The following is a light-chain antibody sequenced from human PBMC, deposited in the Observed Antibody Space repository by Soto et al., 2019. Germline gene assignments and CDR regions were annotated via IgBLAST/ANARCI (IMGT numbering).Light chain of an antibody. Sequence: DIQMTQSPSSLSASVGDRVTITCRASQSISSYLNWYQQKPGKAPKLLIYAASSLQSGVPSRFSGSGSGTDFTLSISILQPEDFATYFCQQSYSTPPTFVQGTKLEIK. V-gene: IGKV1-39*01. CDR2: AAS. CDR1: QSISSY. CDR3: QQSYSTPPT. J-gene: IGKJ2*01.